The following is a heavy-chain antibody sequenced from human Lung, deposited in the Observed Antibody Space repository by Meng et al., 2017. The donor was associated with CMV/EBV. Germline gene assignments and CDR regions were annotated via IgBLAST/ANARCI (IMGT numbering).Heavy chain of an antibody. CDR2: IYYSGST. D-gene: IGHD2-15*01. CDR1: GGSVSSGSYY. CDR3: ARGFRGGYYYYYGMDV. J-gene: IGHJ6*02. V-gene: IGHV4-61*01. Sequence: SETXSLXCTVSGGSVSSGSYYWSWIRQPPGKGLEWIGYIYYSGSTNYNPSLKSRVTISVDTSKNQFSLKLSSVTAADTAVYYCARGFRGGYYYYYGMDVWXQGTXVTVAS.